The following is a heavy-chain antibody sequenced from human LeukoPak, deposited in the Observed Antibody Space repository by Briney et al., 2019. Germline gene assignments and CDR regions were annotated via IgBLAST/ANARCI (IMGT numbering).Heavy chain of an antibody. D-gene: IGHD3-3*01. CDR1: GDTFTGHH. Sequence: ASVRVSCKASGDTFTGHHIHWVRQAPGQGLEWMGWINPKSGDTYYAQKFQGRVTMTRDTSISTAYMELTSLRSDDTAVYYCARDPLGFLDKYWGQGTLVTVSS. CDR3: ARDPLGFLDKY. V-gene: IGHV1-2*02. J-gene: IGHJ4*02. CDR2: INPKSGDT.